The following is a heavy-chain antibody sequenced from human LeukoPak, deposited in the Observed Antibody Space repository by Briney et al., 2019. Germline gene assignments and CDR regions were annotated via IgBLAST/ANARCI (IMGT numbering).Heavy chain of an antibody. Sequence: PGRSLRLSCAASGFTFSSYGMHWVRQAPGKGLEWVAVTWYDGSNKYYADSVKGRFTISRDNSKNTLYLQMNSLRAEDTAVYYCARDPYLAAARYSFDYWGQGTLVTASS. J-gene: IGHJ4*02. CDR1: GFTFSSYG. CDR3: ARDPYLAAARYSFDY. V-gene: IGHV3-33*01. CDR2: TWYDGSNK. D-gene: IGHD6-13*01.